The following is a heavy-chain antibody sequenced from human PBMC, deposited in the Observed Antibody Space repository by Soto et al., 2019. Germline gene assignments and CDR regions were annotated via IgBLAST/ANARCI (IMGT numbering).Heavy chain of an antibody. D-gene: IGHD3-10*01. V-gene: IGHV3-33*01. CDR2: ILNDGSNR. Sequence: QVQLVESGGGVVQPGRSLRLSCAASGFTFSNYGMHWVRQAPGKGLEWVAVILNDGSNRYHADSVKDRFTISRDNSKNRLYLQMNSLRVEDTAVYYCARDDEYSGNGMDVWGQGTTVTVS. CDR1: GFTFSNYG. J-gene: IGHJ6*02. CDR3: ARDDEYSGNGMDV.